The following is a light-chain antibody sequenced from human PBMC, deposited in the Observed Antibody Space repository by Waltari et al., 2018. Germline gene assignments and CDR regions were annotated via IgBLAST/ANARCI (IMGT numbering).Light chain of an antibody. J-gene: IGLJ7*01. CDR2: ENT. Sequence: QSVLTQPPSVSAAPGPRVPLPCSGGRSNLGHNYVSWYRQFPGTAPKRLIYENTERPSGIPGRFSGSKSGTSATLDITGLQAGDEADYYCGTWDSSLSGAVFGGGTHLTVL. CDR1: RSNLGHNY. CDR3: GTWDSSLSGAV. V-gene: IGLV1-51*02.